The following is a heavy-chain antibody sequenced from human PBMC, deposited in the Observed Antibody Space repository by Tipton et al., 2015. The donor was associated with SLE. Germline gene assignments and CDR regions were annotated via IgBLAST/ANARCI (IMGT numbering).Heavy chain of an antibody. CDR1: GFTFSSYE. V-gene: IGHV3-48*03. CDR3: ARASGSFFFDY. CDR2: ISSSGSTI. Sequence: SLRLSCAASGFTFSSYEMNWVRQAPGKGLEWVSYISSSGSTIYYADSVKGRFTISRDNAKNSLYLQMNSLRAEDTAVYYCARASGSFFFDYWGQGTLVTVSS. D-gene: IGHD2-15*01. J-gene: IGHJ4*02.